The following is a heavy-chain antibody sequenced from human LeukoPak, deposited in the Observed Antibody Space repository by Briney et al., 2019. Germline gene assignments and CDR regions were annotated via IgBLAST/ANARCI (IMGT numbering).Heavy chain of an antibody. D-gene: IGHD5-18*01. V-gene: IGHV4-39*01. Sequence: PSETLSPTCTVSGGSISSSGYYWGWIRQPPGKGLEWIGRIYYSGSTYYNPSLKSRVTISVDTSKNQFSLKLSSVTAADTAVYFCASGYSYGLGTRYYFDYWGQGTLVTVSS. CDR3: ASGYSYGLGTRYYFDY. J-gene: IGHJ4*02. CDR1: GGSISSSGYY. CDR2: IYYSGST.